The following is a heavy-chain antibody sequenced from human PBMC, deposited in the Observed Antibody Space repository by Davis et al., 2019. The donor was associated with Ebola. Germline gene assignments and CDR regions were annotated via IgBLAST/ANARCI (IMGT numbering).Heavy chain of an antibody. CDR2: ISWNSGSI. CDR3: ARDQRPYYDFWSGYSHMDV. Sequence: SLKISCAASGFTFSSYWMSWVRQAPGKGLEWVSGISWNSGSIGYADSVKGRFTISRDNAKNSLYLQMNSLRAEDTAVYYCARDQRPYYDFWSGYSHMDVWGQGTTVTVSS. V-gene: IGHV3-9*01. CDR1: GFTFSSYW. J-gene: IGHJ6*02. D-gene: IGHD3-3*01.